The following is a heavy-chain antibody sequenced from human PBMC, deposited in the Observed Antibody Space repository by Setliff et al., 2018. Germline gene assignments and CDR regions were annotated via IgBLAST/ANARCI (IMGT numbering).Heavy chain of an antibody. CDR3: VRSMPDTANFDY. J-gene: IGHJ4*02. CDR1: GGSISGYY. Sequence: SETLSLTCTVSGGSISGYYWSWIRQPAGKGLEWIGRISTSGSTNYNPSLKSRLTVPVDTSKNQFSLKVTSVTAADTAVYYCVRSMPDTANFDYWGQGTLVTVSS. CDR2: ISTSGST. V-gene: IGHV4-4*07. D-gene: IGHD5-18*01.